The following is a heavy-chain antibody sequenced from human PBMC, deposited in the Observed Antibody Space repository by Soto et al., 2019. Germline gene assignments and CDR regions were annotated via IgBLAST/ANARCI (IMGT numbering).Heavy chain of an antibody. D-gene: IGHD2-15*01. CDR2: IVPLFGTA. V-gene: IGHV1-69*01. Sequence: QVQLVQSGAEVKKPGSSVKVSCKASGGTFSRHAINWVRQAPGHGLQWMGGIVPLFGTANYAQKFQGRVTITADESTSTAHMELRSLRSEDTAVYYCARDYGHDCSGGNCYFYLWGQGTLVTVSS. CDR1: GGTFSRHA. J-gene: IGHJ4*02. CDR3: ARDYGHDCSGGNCYFYL.